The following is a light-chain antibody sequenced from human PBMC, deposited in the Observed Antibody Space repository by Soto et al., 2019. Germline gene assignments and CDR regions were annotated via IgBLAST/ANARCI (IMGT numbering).Light chain of an antibody. J-gene: IGLJ2*01. CDR1: SSDVGAYNY. V-gene: IGLV2-11*01. CDR3: FSYERRYHVL. Sequence: QSALTQPRSVSGSPGQSVTISCTGTSSDVGAYNYVSWYQQHPGKAPKLMIYDVSKRPSGVPDRFSGSKSGNTASLTISGLQAEDEADYYCFSYERRYHVLFGGGTKLTVL. CDR2: DVS.